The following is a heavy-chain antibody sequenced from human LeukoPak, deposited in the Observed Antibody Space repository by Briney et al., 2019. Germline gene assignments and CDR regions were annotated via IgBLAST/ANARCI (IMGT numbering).Heavy chain of an antibody. CDR3: AKGYQVVSD. D-gene: IGHD2-8*02. V-gene: IGHV3-33*06. CDR1: GFTFSNFA. CDR2: IWYDGSNK. J-gene: IGHJ4*02. Sequence: QPGGSLRLSCGASGFTFSNFAMHWVRQAPGKGLEWVALIWYDGSNKFYADSVKGRFTISRDNSKNTLYLQMNSLTAEDTAVYYCAKGYQVVSDWGQGTLVTVSS.